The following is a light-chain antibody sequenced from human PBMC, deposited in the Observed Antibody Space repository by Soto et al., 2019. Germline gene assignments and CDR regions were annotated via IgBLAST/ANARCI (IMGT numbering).Light chain of an antibody. J-gene: IGKJ4*01. Sequence: EIVLTQSPGTLSLSPGESGTLSCRAGQTLSSSSLAWYQQEPGQAPRLLIYGASNRASGIPDRFSGGGSGTDFTLTISRLEPEDFAVYYCHQDGSSPLTFGGGTKVEI. V-gene: IGKV3-20*01. CDR1: QTLSSSS. CDR2: GAS. CDR3: HQDGSSPLT.